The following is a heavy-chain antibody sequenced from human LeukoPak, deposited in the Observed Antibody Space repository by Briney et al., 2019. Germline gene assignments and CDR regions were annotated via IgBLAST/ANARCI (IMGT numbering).Heavy chain of an antibody. CDR1: GFTLSSYG. J-gene: IGHJ4*02. D-gene: IGHD2-2*01. CDR3: ARRLGYCSSTSCYAYYYFDY. CDR2: IWYDGSNK. Sequence: GGSLRLSCAASGFTLSSYGMHWVRQAPGKGLEWVAVIWYDGSNKYYADSVKGRFTISSDNSKNTLYLQMNSLRAEDTAVYYCARRLGYCSSTSCYAYYYFDYWGQGTLVTVSS. V-gene: IGHV3-33*01.